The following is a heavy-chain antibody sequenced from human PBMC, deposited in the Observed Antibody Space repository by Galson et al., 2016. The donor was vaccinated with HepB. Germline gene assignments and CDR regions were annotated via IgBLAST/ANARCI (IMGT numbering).Heavy chain of an antibody. Sequence: SLRLSCAASGFSFSNAWMNWVRQAPGRAPECVSIIYSGGGTYYADSVKGRFTISRDSSKNTMYLQMNSLRVEDTAVYYCARALWGQSCSSTSCVTGGLDYWGPGTLVTVSS. CDR1: GFSFSNAW. J-gene: IGHJ4*02. CDR2: IYSGGGT. V-gene: IGHV3-53*01. D-gene: IGHD2-2*01. CDR3: ARALWGQSCSSTSCVTGGLDY.